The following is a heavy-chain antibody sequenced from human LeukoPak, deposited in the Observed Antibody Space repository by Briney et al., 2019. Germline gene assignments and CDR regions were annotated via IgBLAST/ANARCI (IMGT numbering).Heavy chain of an antibody. Sequence: ASVTLSCKVSGYTLTKVSIDWVRQAPGKGLEWMGAVDTEDGETIYARTMQGRVTMTKDTSTDTAYMERSSLRTEDPAVYDCATSYSGGRDAFDIWGQGTMVTVSS. J-gene: IGHJ3*02. CDR2: VDTEDGET. V-gene: IGHV1-24*01. CDR3: ATSYSGGRDAFDI. CDR1: GYTLTKVS. D-gene: IGHD1-26*01.